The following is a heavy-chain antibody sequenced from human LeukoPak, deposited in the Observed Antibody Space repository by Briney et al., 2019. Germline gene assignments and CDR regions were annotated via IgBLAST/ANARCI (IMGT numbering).Heavy chain of an antibody. Sequence: ASVKVSCKTSGYTFTDYYMHWVRQAPGQGLEWMGWINPKSGGTNFAQTFQGRVTMTRDTSISTAYMELSRLTSDDAAVYYCATVAGQGEGELLWFGEGIDYWGQGTLVTVSS. J-gene: IGHJ4*02. D-gene: IGHD3-10*01. CDR2: INPKSGGT. V-gene: IGHV1-2*02. CDR3: ATVAGQGEGELLWFGEGIDY. CDR1: GYTFTDYY.